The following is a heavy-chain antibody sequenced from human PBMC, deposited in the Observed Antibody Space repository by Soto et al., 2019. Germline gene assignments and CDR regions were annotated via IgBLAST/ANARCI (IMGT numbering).Heavy chain of an antibody. CDR1: GYTLTELS. Sequence: GASVKVSCKVSGYTLTELSMHWVRQAPGKGLEWMGGFDPEDGETIYAQKFQGRVTMTEDTSTDTAYMELSSLRSEDTAVYYCATQPRCVLCYWFDPWGQGTLVTVSS. CDR2: FDPEDGET. J-gene: IGHJ5*02. CDR3: ATQPRCVLCYWFDP. V-gene: IGHV1-24*01. D-gene: IGHD2-8*01.